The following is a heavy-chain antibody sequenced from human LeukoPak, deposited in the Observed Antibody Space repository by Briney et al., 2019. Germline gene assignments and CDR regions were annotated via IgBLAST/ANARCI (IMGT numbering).Heavy chain of an antibody. D-gene: IGHD3-22*01. CDR1: GGSFSGYY. CDR2: INHSGST. J-gene: IGHJ4*02. V-gene: IGHV4-34*01. CDR3: AKWGYDSSGYRR. Sequence: SETLSLTCAVYGGSFSGYYWSWIRQPPGKGLEGIGEINHSGSTNYNPSLKSRVTISVDTSKNQFSLKLSSVTAADTAVYYCAKWGYDSSGYRRWGQGTLVTVSS.